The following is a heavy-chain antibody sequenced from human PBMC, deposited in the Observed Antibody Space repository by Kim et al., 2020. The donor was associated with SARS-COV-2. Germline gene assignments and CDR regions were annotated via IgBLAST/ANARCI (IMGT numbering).Heavy chain of an antibody. J-gene: IGHJ4*02. D-gene: IGHD3-3*01. CDR2: IRSKTYGGTT. V-gene: IGHV3-49*04. Sequence: SLRLSCTASGFTFGDYAMNWVRQAPGKGLEWVGFIRSKTYGGTTEYAASVKGRFTISRDDSKSIAYLHMNSLKTEDTAVYYCTRDDFWSGYLRFWGQGTLVTVSS. CDR3: TRDDFWSGYLRF. CDR1: GFTFGDYA.